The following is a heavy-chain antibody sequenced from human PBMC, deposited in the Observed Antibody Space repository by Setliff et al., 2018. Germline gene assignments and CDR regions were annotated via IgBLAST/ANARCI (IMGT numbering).Heavy chain of an antibody. CDR1: GFTFSNHP. J-gene: IGHJ6*03. CDR2: ISYDGDKK. V-gene: IGHV3-30*04. Sequence: HPGGSLRLSCAASGFTFSNHPMHWVRQAPGKGLEWVAVISYDGDKKYYTKSVKGRFSISRDNSKKTLSLQMNSLRREDTAVYYCVRDWDDLMDAWGKGTTVTVSS. D-gene: IGHD1-26*01. CDR3: VRDWDDLMDA.